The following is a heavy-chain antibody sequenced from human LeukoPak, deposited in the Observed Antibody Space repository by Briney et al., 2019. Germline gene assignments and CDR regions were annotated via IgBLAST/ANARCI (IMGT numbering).Heavy chain of an antibody. V-gene: IGHV3-30*02. Sequence: SGGSLRLSCTASGFTFRTYGMHWVRQAPGKGLEWVSFIRFDESYKSYADSVKGRFTVCRDNSKNTMFLQMNSLRPEDTAVYFCAKDRETGNSSARFRGVAPVDYWGQGTLVTVSS. J-gene: IGHJ4*02. CDR2: IRFDESYK. CDR1: GFTFRTYG. CDR3: AKDRETGNSSARFRGVAPVDY. D-gene: IGHD6-19*01.